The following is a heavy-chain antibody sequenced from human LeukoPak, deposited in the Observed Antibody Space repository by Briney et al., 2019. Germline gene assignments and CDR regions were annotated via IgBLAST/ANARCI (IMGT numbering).Heavy chain of an antibody. D-gene: IGHD5-24*01. J-gene: IGHJ4*02. CDR3: ARDWVYKIDY. CDR2: ISHDGII. Sequence: GGSLRLSCAASGFSFSDHWMYWVRQGPGKGLVWVSRISHDGIISYADSVKGRFTISRDNAKNTLTLQMNSLRVEDTAVYFCARDWVYKIDYWGRGTLVTVSS. V-gene: IGHV3-74*01. CDR1: GFSFSDHW.